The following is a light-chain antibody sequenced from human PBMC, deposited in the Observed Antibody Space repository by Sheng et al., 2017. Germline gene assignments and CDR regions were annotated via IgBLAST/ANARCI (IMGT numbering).Light chain of an antibody. CDR3: QQYGTSPRT. CDR2: GSS. Sequence: EIVLTQSPGTLSLSPGQRATLSCRASQSVSSSYLAWYQQKPGQAPRLLIYGSSNRATGIPDRFSGSGSGTDFTLTISRLEPEDFAVYYCQQYGTSPRTFGGGTRVDIE. J-gene: IGKJ4*01. CDR1: QSVSSSY. V-gene: IGKV3-20*01.